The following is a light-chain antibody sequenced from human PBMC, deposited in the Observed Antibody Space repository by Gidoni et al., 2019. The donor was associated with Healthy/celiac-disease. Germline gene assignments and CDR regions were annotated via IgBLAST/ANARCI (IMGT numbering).Light chain of an antibody. Sequence: QSVLTQPPSASGTPGQRVTISCSGSSSNIRSNTVNWYQQLPGTAPELLIYSNNQRPSGVPDRFSGSKSGTSASLTISGLQSEDEADYYCAAWDDSLNGLVFGGGTKLTVL. CDR3: AAWDDSLNGLV. J-gene: IGLJ2*01. V-gene: IGLV1-44*01. CDR2: SNN. CDR1: SSNIRSNT.